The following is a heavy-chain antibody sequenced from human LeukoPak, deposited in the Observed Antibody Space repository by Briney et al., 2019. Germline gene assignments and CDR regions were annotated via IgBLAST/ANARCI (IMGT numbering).Heavy chain of an antibody. J-gene: IGHJ5*02. Sequence: ASVKVSCKASGYTFTSYDINWVRQATGQGLEWMGWMNPNSGNTGYAQKFQGRVTITRNTSISTAYMELSSLRSEDTAVYYCARGGGVRGVRNWFDPWGQGTLVTVSS. CDR2: MNPNSGNT. V-gene: IGHV1-8*01. CDR3: ARGGGVRGVRNWFDP. D-gene: IGHD3-10*01. CDR1: GYTFTSYD.